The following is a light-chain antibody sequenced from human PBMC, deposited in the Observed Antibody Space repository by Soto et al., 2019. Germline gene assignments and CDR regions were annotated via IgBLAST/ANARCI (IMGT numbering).Light chain of an antibody. V-gene: IGLV1-44*01. J-gene: IGLJ7*01. CDR1: SSNIAGNT. CDR2: IND. CDR3: ATWDDDLNAAA. Sequence: QSVLTQPPSLSGTPGQRVTISCSGSSSNIAGNTVHWYQHLPGTAPKLLIYINDQRPSGVPGRFSASTSGTSASLAISGLQSDDEADYYCATWDDDLNAAAFGGGTQLTVL.